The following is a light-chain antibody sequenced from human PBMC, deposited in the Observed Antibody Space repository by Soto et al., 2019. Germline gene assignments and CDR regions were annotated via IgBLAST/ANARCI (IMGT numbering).Light chain of an antibody. CDR1: QTVTTD. J-gene: IGKJ1*01. CDR2: GAS. V-gene: IGKV3-15*01. CDR3: HQYYTWPRT. Sequence: EIVMTQSPVTLSVSPGERATLSCRASQTVTTDLAWYQQKPGQAPRLVIHGASTRATDFPARFSGSGSGTEFILTISSLQSEDIAVYYCHQYYTWPRTFGQGTKVEIK.